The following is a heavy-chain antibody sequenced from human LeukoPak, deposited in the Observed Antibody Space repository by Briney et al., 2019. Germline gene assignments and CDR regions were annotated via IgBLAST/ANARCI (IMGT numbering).Heavy chain of an antibody. D-gene: IGHD1-26*01. CDR1: CGSISSSCYD. Sequence: SETLSLTHTVSCGSISSSCYDSGWLRQPPGKGLEWIGSMYYSGSTYYHPCLKTPFTISVDTTKNQFFLKLSSVNAADTAVYYCARERKVGANNWFDPWGQGTLVTVSS. CDR2: MYYSGST. J-gene: IGHJ5*02. V-gene: IGHV4-39*07. CDR3: ARERKVGANNWFDP.